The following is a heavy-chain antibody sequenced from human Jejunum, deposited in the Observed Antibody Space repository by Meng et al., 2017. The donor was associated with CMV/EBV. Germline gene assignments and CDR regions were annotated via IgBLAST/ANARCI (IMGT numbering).Heavy chain of an antibody. V-gene: IGHV4-39*06. D-gene: IGHD5-24*01. J-gene: IGHJ4*02. CDR1: GASISSGGYF. CDR2: IDYSGTT. CDR3: ARDGEGRWLQLGC. Sequence: SGASISSGGYFWGWVRQPPGKGLEWIGSIDYSGTTRYNPSLGSRVVISVDTSMNQLTLRLDSVTAADTAVYYCARDGEGRWLQLGCWGQGTLVTVSS.